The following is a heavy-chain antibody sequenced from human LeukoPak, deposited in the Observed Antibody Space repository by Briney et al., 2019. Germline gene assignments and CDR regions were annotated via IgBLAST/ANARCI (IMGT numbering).Heavy chain of an antibody. CDR2: IIPIFGTA. CDR1: GGTFSRYA. J-gene: IGHJ4*02. CDR3: ARAYSGYDFFDY. D-gene: IGHD5-12*01. V-gene: IGHV1-69*13. Sequence: SVKVSCKASGGTFSRYAISWVRQAPGQGLEWMGGIIPIFGTATYAQKFQGRVTITADESTSTAYMEVSSLRSEDTAVYYCARAYSGYDFFDYWGQGILVTVSS.